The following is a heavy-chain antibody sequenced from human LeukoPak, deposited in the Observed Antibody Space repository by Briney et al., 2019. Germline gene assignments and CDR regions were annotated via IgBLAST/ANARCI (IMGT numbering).Heavy chain of an antibody. CDR2: INTNTGNP. CDR1: EDTFTSYA. J-gene: IGHJ6*02. Sequence: GASVKVSCKASEDTFTSYAMNWVRQAPGQGLEWMGWINTNTGNPTYAQGFTGRFVFSLDTSVSTAYLQISSLKAEDTAVYYCAREDRWLGEEVLSYGMDVWGQGTTVTVSS. CDR3: AREDRWLGEEVLSYGMDV. V-gene: IGHV7-4-1*02. D-gene: IGHD3-10*01.